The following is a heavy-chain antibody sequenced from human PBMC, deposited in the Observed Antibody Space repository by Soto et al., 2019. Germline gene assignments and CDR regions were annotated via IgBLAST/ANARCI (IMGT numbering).Heavy chain of an antibody. CDR3: ARRYYDILTGYYLDV. J-gene: IGHJ6*04. CDR2: ISSSSSTI. Sequence: PGGSLRLSCAASGFTFSSYSMNWVRQAPGKGLEWVSYISSSSSTIYYADSVKGRFTISRDNAKNSLYLQMNSLRAEDTAVYYCARRYYDILTGYYLDVWGKGTTVTVSS. V-gene: IGHV3-48*01. D-gene: IGHD3-9*01. CDR1: GFTFSSYS.